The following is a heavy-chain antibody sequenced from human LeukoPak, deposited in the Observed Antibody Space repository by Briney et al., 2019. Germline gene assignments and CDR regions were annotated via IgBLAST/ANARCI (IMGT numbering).Heavy chain of an antibody. CDR1: GYTFTGYY. Sequence: ASVKVSCKASGYTFTGYYMHWVRQAPGQGLEWMGWINPNSGGTNYAQKFQGRVTMTRDTSISTAYMELGRLRSDDTAVYYCVRSTIFGVVINVFDYWGQGTLVTVSS. D-gene: IGHD3-3*01. CDR2: INPNSGGT. CDR3: VRSTIFGVVINVFDY. V-gene: IGHV1-2*02. J-gene: IGHJ4*02.